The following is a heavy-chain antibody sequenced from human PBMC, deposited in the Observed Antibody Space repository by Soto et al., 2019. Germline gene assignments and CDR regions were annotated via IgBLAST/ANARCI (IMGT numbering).Heavy chain of an antibody. Sequence: QVQLVQSGAEVKKPGASVKVSCKASGYTFTSYGISWVRQAPGQGLEWMGWISAYNGNTNYAQMLQGRVTMTTDTSASTGWIELRSLRSGYTGLYGCARREGGCPTCDAFDIWGQGTMVTVSS. CDR3: ARREGGCPTCDAFDI. J-gene: IGHJ3*02. CDR2: ISAYNGNT. V-gene: IGHV1-18*01. CDR1: GYTFTSYG. D-gene: IGHD1-26*01.